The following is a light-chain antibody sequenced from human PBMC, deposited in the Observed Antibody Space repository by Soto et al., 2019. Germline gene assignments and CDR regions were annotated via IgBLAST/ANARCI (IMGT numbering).Light chain of an antibody. V-gene: IGLV1-40*01. J-gene: IGLJ1*01. CDR2: GNN. CDR1: SSNIGANYD. Sequence: QSVLTQPPSVSGAPGQRVTISCTGSSSNIGANYDVHWYQQRPGTAPKLLIFGNNNRPSGVPDRFSGSTSGTSASLAISGLRSEDESDYYCATWDDSLNGYVFGTGTKVTVL. CDR3: ATWDDSLNGYV.